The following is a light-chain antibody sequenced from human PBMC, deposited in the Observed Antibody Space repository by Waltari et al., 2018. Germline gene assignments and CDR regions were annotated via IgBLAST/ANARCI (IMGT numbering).Light chain of an antibody. CDR1: QSVGTS. Sequence: DIVLTQSPATLSLSPGETATLSCRASQSVGTSLAWYQAKPGRAPRLLIYDTSFRATAIPARFSGRGSGTDFTLTISSLEPEDFAIYYCQQRANWPSLSFGGGTKVEIK. V-gene: IGKV3-11*01. CDR3: QQRANWPSLS. CDR2: DTS. J-gene: IGKJ4*01.